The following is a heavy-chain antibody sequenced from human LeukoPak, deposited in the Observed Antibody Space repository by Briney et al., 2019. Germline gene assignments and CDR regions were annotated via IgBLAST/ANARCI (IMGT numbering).Heavy chain of an antibody. J-gene: IGHJ6*02. CDR2: IYTSGST. V-gene: IGHV4-61*02. Sequence: SETLSLTCTVSGGSISSGSYYWSWIRQPAGKGLEWIGRIYTSGSTNYNPSLKSRVTISVDTSKNQFSLKLSSVTAADTAIYYCARTGSGRDYYGMDVWGQGTSVTVSS. CDR3: ARTGSGRDYYGMDV. CDR1: GGSISSGSYY. D-gene: IGHD5-12*01.